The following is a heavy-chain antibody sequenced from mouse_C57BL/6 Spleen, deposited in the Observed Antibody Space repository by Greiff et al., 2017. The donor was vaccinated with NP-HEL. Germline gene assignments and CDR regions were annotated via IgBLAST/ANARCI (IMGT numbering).Heavy chain of an antibody. D-gene: IGHD4-1*01. CDR2: INPNNGGT. CDR3: ARGNWVPYWYFDV. J-gene: IGHJ1*03. Sequence: VQLQQSGPELVKPGASVKISCKASGYTFTDYYMNWVKQSHGKSLEWIGDINPNNGGTSYNQKFKGKATLTVDKSSSTAYMELRSLTSEDSAVYYCARGNWVPYWYFDVWGTGTTVTVSS. V-gene: IGHV1-26*01. CDR1: GYTFTDYY.